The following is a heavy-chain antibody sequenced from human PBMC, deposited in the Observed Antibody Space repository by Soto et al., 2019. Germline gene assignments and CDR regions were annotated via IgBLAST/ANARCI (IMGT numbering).Heavy chain of an antibody. D-gene: IGHD5-18*01. CDR2: IYPGDSGT. CDR1: GYSFTSYW. J-gene: IGHJ6*02. Sequence: PGESLKISCKGSGYSFTSYWIGWVRQMPGKGLEWMGIIYPGDSGTRYSPSFQGQVTISADKSISTAYLQWSSLKASDTAMYYCARRSAQPGGYYYYGMDVWGQGTTVTVSS. CDR3: ARRSAQPGGYYYYGMDV. V-gene: IGHV5-51*01.